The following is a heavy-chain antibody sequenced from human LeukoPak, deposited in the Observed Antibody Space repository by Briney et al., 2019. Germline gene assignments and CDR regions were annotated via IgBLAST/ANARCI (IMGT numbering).Heavy chain of an antibody. V-gene: IGHV3-7*01. CDR3: AKGFGSYYSSGVFMAY. Sequence: AGGSLRLSCAASGFTFSSYWMSWVRQAPGKGLEWVANIKQDGSEKYYVDSVKGRFTISRDNSKKTLYLQMNSLRAEDTAVYYCAKGFGSYYSSGVFMAYWGQGTLVTVSS. J-gene: IGHJ4*02. D-gene: IGHD1-26*01. CDR1: GFTFSSYW. CDR2: IKQDGSEK.